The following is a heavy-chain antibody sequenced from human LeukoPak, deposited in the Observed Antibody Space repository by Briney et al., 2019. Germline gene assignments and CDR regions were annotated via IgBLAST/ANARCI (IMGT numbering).Heavy chain of an antibody. CDR3: ARVLCSSTSCYDYYYYGMDV. CDR2: ISDIGSI. Sequence: PSETLSLTCTVSGGSISSYYWSWIRQPPGKGLEWIAYISDIGSINYNPSLKSRVTISLDTSKNQFSLKLSSVTAADTAVYYCARVLCSSTSCYDYYYYGMDVWGQGTTVTVSS. D-gene: IGHD2-2*01. V-gene: IGHV4-59*08. J-gene: IGHJ6*02. CDR1: GGSISSYY.